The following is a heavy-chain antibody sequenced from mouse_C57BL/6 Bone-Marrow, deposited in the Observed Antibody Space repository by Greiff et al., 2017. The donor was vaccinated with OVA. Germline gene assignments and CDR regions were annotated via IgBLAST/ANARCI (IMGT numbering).Heavy chain of an antibody. CDR3: ARRDGYSYYAMDY. D-gene: IGHD2-3*01. V-gene: IGHV1-69*01. Sequence: QVQLKQPGAELVMPGASVKLSCKASGSTFTSYWMHWVQQRPGQGLEWIGEIDPSDSYTNYNQKFKGKSTLSVDKSSSTAYMQLSSLTSEDSAVYYCARRDGYSYYAMDYWGQGTSVTVSS. CDR2: IDPSDSYT. J-gene: IGHJ4*01. CDR1: GSTFTSYW.